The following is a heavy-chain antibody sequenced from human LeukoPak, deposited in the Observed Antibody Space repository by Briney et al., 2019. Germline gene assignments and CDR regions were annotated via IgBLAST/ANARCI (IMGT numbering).Heavy chain of an antibody. CDR3: ARLPRGEVRGKVAPPYYYGMDV. CDR1: GYTFTGYY. V-gene: IGHV1-2*02. Sequence: ASVKVSCKASGYTFTGYYMHWVRQAPGQGLEWMGWINPNSGGTNYAQKFQGRVTMTRDTSISTAYMELSRLRSDDTAVYYCARLPRGEVRGKVAPPYYYGMDVWGQGTTVTVSS. CDR2: INPNSGGT. J-gene: IGHJ6*02. D-gene: IGHD3-10*01.